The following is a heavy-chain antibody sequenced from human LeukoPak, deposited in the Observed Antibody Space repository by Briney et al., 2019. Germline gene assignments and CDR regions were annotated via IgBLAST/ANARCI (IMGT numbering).Heavy chain of an antibody. CDR3: AKGVPAAKRMVATIDY. CDR1: GDTLSNYN. J-gene: IGHJ4*02. CDR2: ISGSGGST. D-gene: IGHD2-2*01. Sequence: PGGSLRLSCAASGDTLSNYNMNWVRQAPGKGLEWVSAISGSGGSTYYADSVKGRFTISRDNSKNTLYLQMNSLRAEDTAVYYCAKGVPAAKRMVATIDYWGQGTLVTVSS. V-gene: IGHV3-23*01.